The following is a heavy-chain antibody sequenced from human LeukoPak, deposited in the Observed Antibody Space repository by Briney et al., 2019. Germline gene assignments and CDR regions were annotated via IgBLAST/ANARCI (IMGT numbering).Heavy chain of an antibody. V-gene: IGHV3-7*01. CDR1: GFTFSSYF. CDR3: ARDRLGVTRMYFDS. Sequence: GGSLRLSCAASGFTFSSYFMSCVRQAPGKGLEWVAEIKQDGSGKYYVDSVKGRFTISRDNAKNSLYLQMNSLRAEDTAVYYCARDRLGVTRMYFDSWGQGTLVTVSS. CDR2: IKQDGSGK. J-gene: IGHJ4*02. D-gene: IGHD2-15*01.